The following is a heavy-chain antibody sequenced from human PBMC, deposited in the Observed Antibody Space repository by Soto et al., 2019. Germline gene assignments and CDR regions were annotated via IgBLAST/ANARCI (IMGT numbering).Heavy chain of an antibody. J-gene: IGHJ4*02. CDR2: IIPIFNTT. V-gene: IGHV1-69*06. Sequence: QVQLVQSGAEVKTPGSSLKVSCTVSGSRFSNYVISWVRQAPGHGLEWLGRIIPIFNTTQYPQKFQGRVTIPADKSTNTASLELSSLRSDDTAVYYWAREGRGKKAGYNGLVSLGYWGQGTPVTVSS. CDR1: GSRFSNYV. CDR3: AREGRGKKAGYNGLVSLGY. D-gene: IGHD2-2*02.